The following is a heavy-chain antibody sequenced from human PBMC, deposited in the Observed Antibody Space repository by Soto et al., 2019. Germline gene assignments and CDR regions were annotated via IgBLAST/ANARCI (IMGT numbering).Heavy chain of an antibody. Sequence: SETLSLTCSVSGDSINSDKYYWGLIRQPPGKGLEWIGSIYYRGNTYYNPSLQTRVTISLDKSKSQFSLKLNSVTAADPAVYFCARLEGLATISYYFDFWGQGALVTVSS. J-gene: IGHJ4*02. D-gene: IGHD3-9*01. CDR2: IYYRGNT. CDR3: ARLEGLATISYYFDF. V-gene: IGHV4-39*01. CDR1: GDSINSDKYY.